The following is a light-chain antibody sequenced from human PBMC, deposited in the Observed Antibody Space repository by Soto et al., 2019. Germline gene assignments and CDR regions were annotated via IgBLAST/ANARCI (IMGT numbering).Light chain of an antibody. V-gene: IGLV1-51*02. CDR3: GAWDGSLSAVL. CDR1: SSNIGNNY. CDR2: ENN. J-gene: IGLJ2*01. Sequence: QSVLTQPPSVSAAPGQKVTISCSGSSSNIGNNYVSWYQQLPGTAPKLLIYENNKRPSGIPDRFSGSKSGTSATLGITGPQTGDEADYYCGAWDGSLSAVLFGGGTKLTVL.